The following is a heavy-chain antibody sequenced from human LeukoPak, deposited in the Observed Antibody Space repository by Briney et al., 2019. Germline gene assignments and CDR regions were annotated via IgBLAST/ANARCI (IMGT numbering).Heavy chain of an antibody. CDR3: AKMGRGVPLDDKIPWRIDT. CDR2: IYYGDYT. D-gene: IGHD2-8*02. Sequence: SETLSLTCTVFGDSTSGSYWTWIRQSPGKGLEWIGYIYYGDYTNYNPSLKGRVTMSMDTSENRFSVNLASVTAADTAVYYCAKMGRGVPLDDKIPWRIDTWGQGSLVTVSS. V-gene: IGHV4-59*08. J-gene: IGHJ5*02. CDR1: GDSTSGSY.